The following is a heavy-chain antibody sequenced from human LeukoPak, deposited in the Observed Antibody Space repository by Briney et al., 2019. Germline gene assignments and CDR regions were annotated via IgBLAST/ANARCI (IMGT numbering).Heavy chain of an antibody. CDR1: GFTFDDYA. CDR2: ISWNSGSI. CDR3: AKLSVAASLDY. J-gene: IGHJ4*02. Sequence: GGSLRLSCAASGFTFDDYAMRWVRQAPGKGLEWVSGISWNSGSIGYADSVKGRFTISRDNAKNSLYLQMNSLRAEDTALYYCAKLSVAASLDYWGQGTLVTVSS. V-gene: IGHV3-9*01. D-gene: IGHD5-12*01.